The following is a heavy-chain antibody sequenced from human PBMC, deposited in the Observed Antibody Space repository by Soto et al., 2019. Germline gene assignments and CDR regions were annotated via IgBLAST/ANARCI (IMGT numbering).Heavy chain of an antibody. CDR3: ARDADSSGLHY. D-gene: IGHD6-19*01. Sequence: GGSLRLSCAASGFTVSGMFMNWVRQAPGKGLEWVSVIYPAGPTYYADSVKGRFTISRDNSKNTLFLQLNNLRAEDTADYYCARDADSSGLHYWGQGILVTVSS. CDR2: IYPAGPT. V-gene: IGHV3-53*01. J-gene: IGHJ4*02. CDR1: GFTVSGMF.